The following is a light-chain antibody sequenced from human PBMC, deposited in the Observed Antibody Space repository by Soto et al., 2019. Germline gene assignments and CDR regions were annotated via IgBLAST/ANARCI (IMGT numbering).Light chain of an antibody. V-gene: IGKV3-11*01. CDR2: DTS. Sequence: EVVLTQSPATLSLSPGERATLSCRASQGVRNYLAWYQQKPGQPPRLLIYDTSNRATGIPGRFSGSGSGTDFTLTISSLEPEDFAVYYCQQRYSWPPLTFGGGTKVEI. CDR1: QGVRNY. CDR3: QQRYSWPPLT. J-gene: IGKJ4*01.